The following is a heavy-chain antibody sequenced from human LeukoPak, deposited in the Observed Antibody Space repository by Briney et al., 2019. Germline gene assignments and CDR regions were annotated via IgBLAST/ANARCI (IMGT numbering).Heavy chain of an antibody. D-gene: IGHD6-19*01. CDR3: ARATVAGTSRQRGLGY. CDR2: MNPNSGNT. J-gene: IGHJ4*02. V-gene: IGHV1-8*03. Sequence: ASVKVSCKASGYTFTSYDFNWVRQATGQGLEWMGWMNPNSGNTGYAQKFQGRVTITTNTSISTAYMELSSLRSEDTAVYYCARATVAGTSRQRGLGYWGQGTLVTVSS. CDR1: GYTFTSYD.